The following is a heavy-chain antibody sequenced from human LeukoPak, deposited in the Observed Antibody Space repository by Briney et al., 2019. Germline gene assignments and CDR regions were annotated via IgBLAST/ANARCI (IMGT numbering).Heavy chain of an antibody. CDR3: AKDMSISVPGWGIDY. D-gene: IGHD1-26*01. Sequence: GGSLRLSCAASGFTFSDYYMSWIRQAPGKGLEWVSYISSSGSTIYYADSVKGRFTISRDNAKNSLYLQMNSLRPEDTALYYCAKDMSISVPGWGIDYWGQGTLVTVSS. V-gene: IGHV3-11*01. CDR2: ISSSGSTI. CDR1: GFTFSDYY. J-gene: IGHJ4*02.